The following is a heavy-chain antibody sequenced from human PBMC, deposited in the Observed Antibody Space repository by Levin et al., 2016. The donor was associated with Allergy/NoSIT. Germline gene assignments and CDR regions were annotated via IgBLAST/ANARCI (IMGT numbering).Heavy chain of an antibody. CDR3: ARDGYYYDSSGYYTLYSAMVPLYYFDY. J-gene: IGHJ4*02. CDR2: IYYSGST. V-gene: IGHV4-39*07. D-gene: IGHD3-22*01. Sequence: PGKGLEWIGSIYYSGSTYYNPSLKSRVAISVDTSKNQFSLKLSSVTAADTAVYYCARDGYYYDSSGYYTLYSAMVPLYYFDYWGQGTLVTVSS.